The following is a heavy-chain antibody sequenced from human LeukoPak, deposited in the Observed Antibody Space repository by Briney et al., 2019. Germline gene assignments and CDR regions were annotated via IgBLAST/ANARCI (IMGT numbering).Heavy chain of an antibody. CDR3: ATSPGVLRFLEWLPPPFDY. J-gene: IGHJ4*02. CDR2: INPSGGST. Sequence: GASVKVSCKASGYTFTSYYMHWVRQAPGQGLEWMGIINPSGGSTSYAQKFQGRVTMTRDTSTSTVYMELSSLRSEDTAVYYCATSPGVLRFLEWLPPPFDYWGQGTLVTVSS. V-gene: IGHV1-46*01. D-gene: IGHD3-3*01. CDR1: GYTFTSYY.